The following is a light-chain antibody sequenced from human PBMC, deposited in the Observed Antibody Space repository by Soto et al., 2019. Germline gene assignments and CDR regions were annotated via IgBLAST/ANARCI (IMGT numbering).Light chain of an antibody. Sequence: QSVLTQPASVSGSPGQSITISCTGTSSDVGGYNYVSWYQQQSGKAPKLIIHEVSNRPSGVSNRFSGSKSGNTASLTISGLQAEDEADYYCSSITTSRFYVFGPGTKVTVL. CDR3: SSITTSRFYV. CDR1: SSDVGGYNY. J-gene: IGLJ1*01. CDR2: EVS. V-gene: IGLV2-14*01.